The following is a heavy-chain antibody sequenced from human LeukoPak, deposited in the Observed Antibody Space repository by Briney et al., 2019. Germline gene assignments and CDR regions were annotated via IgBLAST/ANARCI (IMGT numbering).Heavy chain of an antibody. J-gene: IGHJ4*02. CDR3: ARGVGVPAVHLDY. D-gene: IGHD2-2*01. CDR1: GFTFSSYA. V-gene: IGHV3-66*01. CDR2: IYSGGST. Sequence: GGSLRLSCAASGFTFSSYAMSWVRQAPGKGLEWVSVIYSGGSTYYADSVTGRFAISRDNSKNTLYLQMNSLRAEDTAVYYCARGVGVPAVHLDYWGQGTLVTVSS.